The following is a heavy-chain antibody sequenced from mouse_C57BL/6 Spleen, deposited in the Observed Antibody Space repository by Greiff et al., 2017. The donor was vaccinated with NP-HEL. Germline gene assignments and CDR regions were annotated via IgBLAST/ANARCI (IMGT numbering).Heavy chain of an antibody. CDR1: GFNIKDYY. CDR3: TTLYYGNYDYFDY. V-gene: IGHV14-1*01. J-gene: IGHJ2*01. CDR2: IDPEDGDT. D-gene: IGHD2-1*01. Sequence: EVQLQQSGAELVRPGASVKLSCTASGFNIKDYYMHWVKQRPEQGLEWIGRIDPEDGDTEYAPKFQGKATMTADTSSNTAYLQLSSLTSEDTAGYYCTTLYYGNYDYFDYWGQGTTLTVSS.